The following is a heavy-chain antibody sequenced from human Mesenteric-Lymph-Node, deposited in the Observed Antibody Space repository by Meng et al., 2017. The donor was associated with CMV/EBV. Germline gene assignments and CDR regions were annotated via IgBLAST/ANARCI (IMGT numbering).Heavy chain of an antibody. Sequence: AWNWIRQPPSRGLEWLGRTYYRSKWYNDYAVSVKSRITINPDTSKNQFSLQLNSVTPEDTAVYYCAREGLGRNIVVVPAASYYGMDVWGQGTMVTVSS. CDR3: AREGLGRNIVVVPAASYYGMDV. D-gene: IGHD2-2*01. J-gene: IGHJ6*02. V-gene: IGHV6-1*01. CDR1: A. CDR2: TYYRSKWYN.